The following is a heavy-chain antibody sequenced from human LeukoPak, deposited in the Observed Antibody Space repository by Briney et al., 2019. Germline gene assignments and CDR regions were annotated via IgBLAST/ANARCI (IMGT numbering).Heavy chain of an antibody. J-gene: IGHJ4*02. CDR1: GYTFTGYY. D-gene: IGHD6-13*01. Sequence: GASVKVSCKASGYTFTGYYMHWVRQAPGQGLEWMGWINPSGGSTSYAQKFQGRVTMTRDTSTSTVYMELSSLRSEDTAVYYCARGAEAADGFDYWGQGTLVTVSS. CDR3: ARGAEAADGFDY. V-gene: IGHV1-46*01. CDR2: INPSGGST.